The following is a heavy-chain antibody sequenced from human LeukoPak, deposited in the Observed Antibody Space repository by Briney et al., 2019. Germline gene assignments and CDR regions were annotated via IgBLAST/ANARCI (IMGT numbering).Heavy chain of an antibody. CDR3: ARRPGDGKWGILDY. CDR2: IYWDDDK. CDR1: GFSLTTSEVG. Sequence: SGPTLVNPTETLTLTCTFSGFSLTTSEVGVGWVRQPPGKAMEWLALIYWDDDKHYSPSLKSRLTITKDTSKNQVVLRMTNMDPVDTATYYCARRPGDGKWGILDYWGQGTLVTVSS. J-gene: IGHJ4*02. D-gene: IGHD3-16*01. V-gene: IGHV2-5*02.